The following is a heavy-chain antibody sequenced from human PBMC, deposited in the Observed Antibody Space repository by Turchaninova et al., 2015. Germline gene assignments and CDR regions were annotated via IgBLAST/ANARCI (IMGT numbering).Heavy chain of an antibody. V-gene: IGHV4-39*01. CDR2: LDYTGSA. D-gene: IGHD4-17*01. Sequence: QLQLQESGPGLVQPSETLSLTCPVSGGPLTRCVYSWAWIRQPPGKGLEWIGSLDYTGSAYYNPSLKSRVTISVDRSKTQLSLLVTSVTAADTAVYYCARHYSAVTTSWYVGVWGRGTLVTVSS. CDR1: GGPLTRCVYS. CDR3: ARHYSAVTTSWYVGV. J-gene: IGHJ2*01.